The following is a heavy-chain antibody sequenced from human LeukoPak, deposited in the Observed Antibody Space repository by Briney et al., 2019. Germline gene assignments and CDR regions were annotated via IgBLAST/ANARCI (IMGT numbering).Heavy chain of an antibody. CDR3: ARDGGGNSDNGDSGDWFDP. J-gene: IGHJ5*02. CDR1: GGTFSSYA. D-gene: IGHD4-17*01. Sequence: ASVKVSCKASGGTFSSYAISWVRQAPGQGLEWMGGIIPIFGTANYAQKFQGRVTITADESTSTAYMELSSLRSEDTAVYYCARDGGGNSDNGDSGDWFDPWGQGTLVTVSS. V-gene: IGHV1-69*13. CDR2: IIPIFGTA.